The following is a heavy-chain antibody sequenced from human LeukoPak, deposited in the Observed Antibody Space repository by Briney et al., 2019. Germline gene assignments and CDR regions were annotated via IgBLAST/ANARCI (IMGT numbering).Heavy chain of an antibody. V-gene: IGHV1-18*01. D-gene: IGHD4-11*01. Sequence: GASVKVSCKASGYTFTSYGISWVRQAPGQGLEWMGWISAYNGNTNYAQKLQGRVTMTTDTSTSTAYMELRSLRSDDTAVYYCARECSNYEAGWFDPWGQGTLVTVSS. CDR3: ARECSNYEAGWFDP. J-gene: IGHJ5*02. CDR1: GYTFTSYG. CDR2: ISAYNGNT.